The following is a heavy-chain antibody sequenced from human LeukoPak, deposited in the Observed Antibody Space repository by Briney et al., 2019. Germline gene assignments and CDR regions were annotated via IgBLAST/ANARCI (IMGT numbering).Heavy chain of an antibody. D-gene: IGHD3-3*01. CDR1: GGSFSGYY. CDR3: ARSDRVTIFGVVQYYFDY. Sequence: SETLSLTCAVYGGSFSGYYWSWIRQPPGKGLEWIGEINHSGSTNYNPSLKSRVTISVDTSKNQFSLKLSSVTAADTAVYYCARSDRVTIFGVVQYYFDYWGQGTLVTVSS. CDR2: INHSGST. V-gene: IGHV4-34*01. J-gene: IGHJ4*02.